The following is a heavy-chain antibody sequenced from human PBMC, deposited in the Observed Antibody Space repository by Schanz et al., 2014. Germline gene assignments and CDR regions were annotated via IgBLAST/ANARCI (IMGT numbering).Heavy chain of an antibody. Sequence: EVQLVESGGGLVQPGGSLRLSCAASGFTFSAYAMTWVRQAPGRGLEWVSYVSRSTPDIYYADSVKGRFTMSRDNAKNSVFLQMNSLRAEDTAVYYCVRDSFFAFDYWGQGTLVTVSS. CDR2: VSRSTPDI. V-gene: IGHV3-48*01. CDR3: VRDSFFAFDY. D-gene: IGHD3-3*01. CDR1: GFTFSAYA. J-gene: IGHJ4*02.